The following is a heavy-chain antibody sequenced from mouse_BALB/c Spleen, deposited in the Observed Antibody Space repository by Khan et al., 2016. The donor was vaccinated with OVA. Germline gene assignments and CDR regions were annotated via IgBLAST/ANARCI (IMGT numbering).Heavy chain of an antibody. CDR1: GYTFTSYW. CDR3: TRNGFGNYESWDY. D-gene: IGHD2-1*01. J-gene: IGHJ2*01. Sequence: VQLQQSGTVLARPGASVKMSCKASGYTFTSYWMHWIKQRPGQGLEWLGAIYPGNSDSNYNQRFKGQAKLTAVTSTSTAYMELNSLTNEDSAVYYCTRNGFGNYESWDYWGQGTTLTVSS. CDR2: IYPGNSDS. V-gene: IGHV1-5*01.